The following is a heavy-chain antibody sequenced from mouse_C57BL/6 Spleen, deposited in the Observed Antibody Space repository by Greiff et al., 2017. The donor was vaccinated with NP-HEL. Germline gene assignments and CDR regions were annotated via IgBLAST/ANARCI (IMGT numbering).Heavy chain of an antibody. D-gene: IGHD2-1*01. V-gene: IGHV1-69*01. CDR2: IDPSDSYT. Sequence: VQLQQPGAELVMPGASVKLSCKASGYTFTSYWMHWVKQRPGPGLEWIGEIDPSDSYTNYNQKFKGKSTLTVDKSSSTAYMQLRSLTSEDSAVYYCARSSGNYVGYAMDYWGQGTSVTVSS. J-gene: IGHJ4*01. CDR3: ARSSGNYVGYAMDY. CDR1: GYTFTSYW.